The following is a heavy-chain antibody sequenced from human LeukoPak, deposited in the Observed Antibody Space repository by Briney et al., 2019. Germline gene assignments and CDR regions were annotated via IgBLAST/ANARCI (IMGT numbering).Heavy chain of an antibody. J-gene: IGHJ4*02. Sequence: GGSQRLFCAASGFTFRSHSMQCVRQAPGKALEWVSYISSSGSNIYYADSVKGRFTISRDNAKNSLYLQMNSLRAEDTAVYYCARKSLQGWNSDYWGEGILVTVSS. D-gene: IGHD1-7*01. CDR1: GFTFRSHS. CDR3: ARKSLQGWNSDY. CDR2: ISSSGSNI. V-gene: IGHV3-48*01.